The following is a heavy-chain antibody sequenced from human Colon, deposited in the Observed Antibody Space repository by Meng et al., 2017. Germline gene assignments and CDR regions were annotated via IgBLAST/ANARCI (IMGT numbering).Heavy chain of an antibody. CDR3: ARTNYGDYNWFDP. V-gene: IGHV4-31*03. J-gene: IGHJ5*02. D-gene: IGHD4-17*01. CDR1: VGSISSGGFY. CDR2: IYYSGST. Sequence: QGQLQESAPGLVKPSQTLSLTCTVSVGSISSGGFYWSWIRQHPGKGLEWIGYIYYSGSTYYNPSLRNRVAISIDTSKNQFSLKLTSVTAADTAVYFCARTNYGDYNWFDPWGQGTLVTVSS.